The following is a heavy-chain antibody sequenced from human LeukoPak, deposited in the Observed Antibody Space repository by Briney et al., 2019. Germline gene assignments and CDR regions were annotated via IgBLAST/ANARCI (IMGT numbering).Heavy chain of an antibody. CDR2: ISSDGDNT. V-gene: IGHV3-64D*06. D-gene: IGHD4-17*01. Sequence: GTSLRLSCSASGFIFSNYGMYWVRQAPGKGLEFVSAISSDGDNTFYADSVKGRFTISRDNSKNTLYLQTSSLRGEDMAVYYCVRVNDYGDRNLYYFGYWGQGTLVTVSS. CDR3: VRVNDYGDRNLYYFGY. CDR1: GFIFSNYG. J-gene: IGHJ4*02.